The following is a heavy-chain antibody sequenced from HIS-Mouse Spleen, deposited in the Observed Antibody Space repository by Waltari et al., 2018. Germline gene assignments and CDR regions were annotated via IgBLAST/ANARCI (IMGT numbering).Heavy chain of an antibody. V-gene: IGHV4-34*01. CDR1: GGSFSGYY. CDR3: ARAQYFSNWGYYYGMDV. CDR2: INHSGST. Sequence: QVQLQQWGAGLLKPSETLSLTCAVYGGSFSGYYWSWIRQPPGKGLEWIGEINHSGSTNYNPSLKSRVTISVDTSKNQFSLKLSSVTAADTAEYYCARAQYFSNWGYYYGMDVWGQGTTVTVSS. D-gene: IGHD7-27*01. J-gene: IGHJ6*02.